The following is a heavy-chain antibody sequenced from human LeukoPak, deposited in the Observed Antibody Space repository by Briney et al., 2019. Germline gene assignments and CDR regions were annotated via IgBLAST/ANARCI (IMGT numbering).Heavy chain of an antibody. CDR2: LKSKTEAETT. Sequence: GGSLRLSCAASGFTFSNAWMSWVRQAPGKGLEWVGRLKSKTEAETTDYTAPVKGRFTISRDDSKNTLYLQMNSLKTEDTAVYYCTTDLHTNPAKWYYSDYWGQGTLVTVSS. V-gene: IGHV3-15*01. D-gene: IGHD2-8*01. CDR3: TTDLHTNPAKWYYSDY. CDR1: GFTFSNAW. J-gene: IGHJ4*02.